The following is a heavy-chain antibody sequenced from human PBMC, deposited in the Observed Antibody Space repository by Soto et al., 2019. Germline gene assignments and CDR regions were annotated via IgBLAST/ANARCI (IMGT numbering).Heavy chain of an antibody. CDR3: SRGLIVWFGELARRGGYYYYMDV. Sequence: QVQLQQWGAGLLKPSETLSLTCAVYGGSFSGYQWTWIRQTPGKGLEWIGEINDTGNINYNPSLKDRITPFIGTPKKQISLKLSSVTAADTAVYYCSRGLIVWFGELARRGGYYYYMDVWGKGTTVTVSS. J-gene: IGHJ6*03. D-gene: IGHD3-10*01. V-gene: IGHV4-34*01. CDR1: GGSFSGYQ. CDR2: INDTGNI.